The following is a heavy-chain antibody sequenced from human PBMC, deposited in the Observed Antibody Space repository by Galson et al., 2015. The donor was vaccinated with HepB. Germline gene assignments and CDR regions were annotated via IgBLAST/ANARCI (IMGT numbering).Heavy chain of an antibody. J-gene: IGHJ4*02. V-gene: IGHV3-48*01. CDR1: GFTFSDYS. Sequence: SLRLSCAASGFTFSDYSMNWVRQAPGKGLEYISYIGRDPTSKYYGNSVKGRFTISRDNAENSLFLQMDSLRAEDTAAYYCARDHNYALDYWGRGTLVTVSS. CDR3: ARDHNYALDY. CDR2: IGRDPTSK. D-gene: IGHD1-1*01.